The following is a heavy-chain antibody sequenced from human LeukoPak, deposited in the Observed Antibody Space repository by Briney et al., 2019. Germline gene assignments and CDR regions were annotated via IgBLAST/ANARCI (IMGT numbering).Heavy chain of an antibody. CDR2: ISSNGGST. CDR3: ARETGRDGYNYPYYFDY. D-gene: IGHD5-24*01. CDR1: GFTFSSYA. V-gene: IGHV3-64*01. J-gene: IGHJ4*02. Sequence: GGSLRLSCAASGFTFSSYAMHWVRQAPGKGLEYVSAISSNGGSTYYANSVKGRFTISRDNSKNTLYLQMGSLRAEDTAVYYCARETGRDGYNYPYYFDYWGQGTLVTVSS.